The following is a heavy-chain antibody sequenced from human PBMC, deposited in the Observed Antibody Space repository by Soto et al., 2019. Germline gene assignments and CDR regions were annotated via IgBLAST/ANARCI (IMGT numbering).Heavy chain of an antibody. D-gene: IGHD3-3*01. CDR2: IYYSGST. CDR3: ASRLSGTFDY. V-gene: IGHV4-39*01. Sequence: QLQLQESGPGLVKPSETLFLTCTVSGGSISSSSYYWGWIRQPPGKGLEWIGSIYYSGSTYYNPSLKSRVTISVDTSKNQFSLKLSSVTAADTAVYYCASRLSGTFDYWGQGTLVTVSS. CDR1: GGSISSSSYY. J-gene: IGHJ4*02.